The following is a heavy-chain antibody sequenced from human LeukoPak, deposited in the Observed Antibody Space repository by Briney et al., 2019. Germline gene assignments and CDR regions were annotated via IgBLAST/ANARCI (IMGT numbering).Heavy chain of an antibody. CDR2: IIPIFGTA. V-gene: IGHV1-69*05. Sequence: GSSVKVSCKASGGTFSSYAISWVRQAPGQGLEWMGGIIPIFGTANYAQKFQGRVTITTDESTSTAYMELSSLRSEDTAVYYCARELYDLAAAGPGGWFDPWGQGTLVTVSS. D-gene: IGHD6-13*01. CDR3: ARELYDLAAAGPGGWFDP. CDR1: GGTFSSYA. J-gene: IGHJ5*02.